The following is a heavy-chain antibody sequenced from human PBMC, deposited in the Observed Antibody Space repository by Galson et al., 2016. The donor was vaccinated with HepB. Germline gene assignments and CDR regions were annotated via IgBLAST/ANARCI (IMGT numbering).Heavy chain of an antibody. D-gene: IGHD3-10*01. CDR1: GFDFSHE. Sequence: SLRLSCAASGFDFSHEMNWVRKSPGKGLEWLSHISYSNAVSYAAAVKGRFTISRDNARDSLFLEMRNLRVEDTATYYCIRGKNNAWYAYKRSNYYTMEVWGRGTSVIVSS. CDR3: IRGKNNAWYAYKRSNYYTMEV. J-gene: IGHJ6*02. V-gene: IGHV3-48*03. CDR2: ISYSNAV.